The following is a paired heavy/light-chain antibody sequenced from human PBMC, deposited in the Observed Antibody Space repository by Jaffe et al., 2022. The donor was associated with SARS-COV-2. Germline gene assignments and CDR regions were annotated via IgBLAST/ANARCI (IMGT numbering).Heavy chain of an antibody. CDR3: ARGLGRGTIDY. J-gene: IGHJ4*02. Sequence: EVQLVESGGGLVQPGGSLRLSCAASGFTYSTSWMIWVRQPPGKGLEWVANINQGGSQKYCVDSLKGRFSISRDNAKNSLYLQLNSLRAEDTAVYYCARGLGRGTIDYWGQGTLVTVSS. CDR2: INQGGSQK. D-gene: IGHD3-16*01. V-gene: IGHV3-7*01. CDR1: GFTYSTSW.
Light chain of an antibody. J-gene: IGKJ4*01. CDR2: DAF. Sequence: EILMTQFPATLSVPPGERATLSCRASQSVSSNLAWYQQKPGQAPRLLIYDAFTRATGVPGRFSGSGSGTEFTLTISSLQSDDFAVYYCQQCNNWPPTFGGGSRLEI. CDR1: QSVSSN. CDR3: QQCNNWPPT. V-gene: IGKV3-15*01.